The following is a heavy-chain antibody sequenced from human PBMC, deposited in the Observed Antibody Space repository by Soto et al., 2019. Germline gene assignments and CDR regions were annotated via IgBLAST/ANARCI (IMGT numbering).Heavy chain of an antibody. Sequence: ASVKVSCKASGYTFTSYYMHWVRQAPGQGLEWMGIINPSGGSTSYAQKFQGRVTMTEDTSTDTAYMELSSLRSEDTAVYYCASPSILLGWSAIGYFDYWGQGTLVTVSS. V-gene: IGHV1-46*01. J-gene: IGHJ4*02. CDR3: ASPSILLGWSAIGYFDY. CDR2: INPSGGST. D-gene: IGHD2-15*01. CDR1: GYTFTSYY.